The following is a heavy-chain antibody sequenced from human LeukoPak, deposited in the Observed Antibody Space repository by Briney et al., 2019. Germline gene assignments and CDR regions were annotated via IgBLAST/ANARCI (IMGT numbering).Heavy chain of an antibody. V-gene: IGHV3-30*18. Sequence: GGSLRLSCAASGFTFRSYGMHWVRQAPGKGLEWVAVISYDGSNKYYAESVKGRFTISRDNSKNTLYLQMNSLRAEDTAVYYCAKDRLYSSRSYRYFQEWGQGTLVTVSS. J-gene: IGHJ1*01. CDR3: AKDRLYSSRSYRYFQE. CDR1: GFTFRSYG. D-gene: IGHD6-13*01. CDR2: ISYDGSNK.